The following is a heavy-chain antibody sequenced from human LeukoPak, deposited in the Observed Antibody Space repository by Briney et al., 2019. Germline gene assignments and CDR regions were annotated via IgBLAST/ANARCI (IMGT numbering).Heavy chain of an antibody. D-gene: IGHD3-10*01. V-gene: IGHV1-69*13. CDR2: IIPIFGTA. J-gene: IGHJ4*02. Sequence: SVKVSCKASGGTFSSYAISWVRQAPGQGLEWMGGIIPIFGTANYAQKFQGRVTITADESTSTAYMELSSLRSEDTAVYYCARDQSHYYGSGSYDYWGQGTLVTVSS. CDR3: ARDQSHYYGSGSYDY. CDR1: GGTFSSYA.